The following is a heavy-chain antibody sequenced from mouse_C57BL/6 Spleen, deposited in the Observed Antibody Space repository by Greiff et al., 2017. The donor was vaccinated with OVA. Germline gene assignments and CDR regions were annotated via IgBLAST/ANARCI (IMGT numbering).Heavy chain of an antibody. CDR1: GFSLTSYG. CDR3: AIPYYDYDGGYYYAMDY. D-gene: IGHD2-4*01. CDR2: IWRGGST. Sequence: VQLVESGPGLVQPSQSLSITCTVSGFSLTSYGVHWVRQSPGKGLEWLGVIWRGGSTDYNAAFMSRLSITKDNSKSQVFFKMNSLQADDTAIYYCAIPYYDYDGGYYYAMDYWGQGTSVTVSS. V-gene: IGHV2-5*01. J-gene: IGHJ4*01.